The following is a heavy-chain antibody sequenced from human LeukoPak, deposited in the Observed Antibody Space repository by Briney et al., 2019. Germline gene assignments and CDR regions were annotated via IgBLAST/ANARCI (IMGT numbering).Heavy chain of an antibody. CDR2: INPNRGST. J-gene: IGHJ4*02. Sequence: ASVKVSCKASGYTFTTYYMHWVRQAPGQGLEWMGIINPNRGSTTYAPKFQGRVIMTGDTSTNTVYMELTTLRSEDTAVYYCARDDGTAAGDYWGQGTLVTVSS. CDR1: GYTFTTYY. V-gene: IGHV1-46*01. D-gene: IGHD1-7*01. CDR3: ARDDGTAAGDY.